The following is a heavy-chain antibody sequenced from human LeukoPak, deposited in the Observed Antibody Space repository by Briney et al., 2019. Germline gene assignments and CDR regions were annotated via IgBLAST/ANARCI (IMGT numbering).Heavy chain of an antibody. J-gene: IGHJ4*02. Sequence: ASVKVSCKASGYTFTSYYMHWVRQAPGQRLEWMGIINPSGGSTSYAQKFQGRVTMTRDTSTSTVYMELSSLRSEDTAVYYCARGPIPMVRGVIDYFDYWGQGTLVTVSS. CDR2: INPSGGST. D-gene: IGHD3-10*01. CDR1: GYTFTSYY. CDR3: ARGPIPMVRGVIDYFDY. V-gene: IGHV1-46*03.